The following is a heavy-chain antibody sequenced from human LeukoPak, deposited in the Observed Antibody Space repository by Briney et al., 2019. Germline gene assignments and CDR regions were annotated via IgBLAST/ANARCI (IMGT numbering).Heavy chain of an antibody. V-gene: IGHV4-4*07. D-gene: IGHD6-19*01. CDR1: GGSISSYY. J-gene: IGHJ3*02. CDR3: ARSPLSFSGGAFDI. Sequence: PSETLSLTCTVSGGSISSYYWSWIQQPAGKGLEWIGRIYTSGSTNYNPSLKSRVTLSVDTSKNQFSLKLSSVTAADTAVYYCARSPLSFSGGAFDIWGQGTMVTVSS. CDR2: IYTSGST.